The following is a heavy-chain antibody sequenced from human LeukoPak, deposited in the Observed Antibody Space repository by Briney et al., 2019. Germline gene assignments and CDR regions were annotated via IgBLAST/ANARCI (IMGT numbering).Heavy chain of an antibody. CDR3: ARDRVVPATGFFGG. CDR1: GYTFTSYA. D-gene: IGHD2-15*01. Sequence: ASVKVSCKASGYTFTSYAMHWVRQAPGQRLEWMGWINAGNGNTKYSQKFQGRVTITTDESTSTAYMELSSLRSEDTAVYYCARDRVVPATGFFGGWGQGTLVTAS. CDR2: INAGNGNT. J-gene: IGHJ4*01. V-gene: IGHV1-3*01.